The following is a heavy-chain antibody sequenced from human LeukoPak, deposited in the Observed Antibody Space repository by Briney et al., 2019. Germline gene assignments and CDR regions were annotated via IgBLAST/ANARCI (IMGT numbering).Heavy chain of an antibody. CDR3: ARALGSSWTDYYYYYYMDV. V-gene: IGHV4-59*01. Sequence: PSETLSLTCTVSGGSISSYYWSWIRQPPGKGLEWIGYIYYSGSTNYNPSLKSRVTISVDTSKNQFSLKLSSVTAADTAVYYCARALGSSWTDYYYYYYMDVWGKGTTVTVSS. CDR1: GGSISSYY. D-gene: IGHD6-13*01. J-gene: IGHJ6*03. CDR2: IYYSGST.